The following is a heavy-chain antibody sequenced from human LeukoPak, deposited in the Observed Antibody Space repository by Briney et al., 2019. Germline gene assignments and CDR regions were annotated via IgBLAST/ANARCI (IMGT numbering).Heavy chain of an antibody. D-gene: IGHD6-13*01. J-gene: IGHJ6*02. V-gene: IGHV3-48*01. CDR2: ISSRSSTI. CDR1: GFTFSSYS. Sequence: GGSLRLSCVASGFTFSSYSMNWVRQTPGKGLEGVSYISSRSSTIYYADSVKGRFTISRDNAKNSLYLQMNSLRAEDTAVYYCAKDIAAAGTPYYYGMDVWGQGTTVTVSS. CDR3: AKDIAAAGTPYYYGMDV.